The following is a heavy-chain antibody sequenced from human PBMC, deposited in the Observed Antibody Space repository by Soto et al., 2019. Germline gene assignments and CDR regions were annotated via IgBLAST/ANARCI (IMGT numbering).Heavy chain of an antibody. CDR2: ISAYNGNT. CDR3: ARMRLPVLVRSARNYDILTGYYYYYYGMDV. J-gene: IGHJ6*02. Sequence: ASVKVSCKASGYTFTSYGISWVRQAPGQGLEWMGWISAYNGNTNYAQKLQGRVTMTTDTSTSTAYMELSSLRSEDTAVYYYARMRLPVLVRSARNYDILTGYYYYYYGMDVWGQGTTVTVSS. D-gene: IGHD3-9*01. V-gene: IGHV1-18*04. CDR1: GYTFTSYG.